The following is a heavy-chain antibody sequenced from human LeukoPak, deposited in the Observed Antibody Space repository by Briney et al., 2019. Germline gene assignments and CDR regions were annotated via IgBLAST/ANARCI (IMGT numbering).Heavy chain of an antibody. CDR2: IDYTGST. CDR3: ARGWLFPLFDY. Sequence: SETLSLTCTVSGGSINDAYWSWIRQSPGRGLEWIGYIDYTGSTNYHPSLRGRVTISLATSKKQFSLTLSSVTAADTAVYYCARGWLFPLFDYWGQGTLVTVSS. J-gene: IGHJ4*02. V-gene: IGHV4-59*08. D-gene: IGHD3-22*01. CDR1: GGSINDAY.